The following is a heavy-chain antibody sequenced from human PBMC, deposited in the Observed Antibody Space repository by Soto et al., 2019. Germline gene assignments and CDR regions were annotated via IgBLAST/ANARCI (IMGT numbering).Heavy chain of an antibody. CDR2: INIEGTSA. CDR3: AAGLLPRISGTTLNP. D-gene: IGHD1-7*01. V-gene: IGHV3-74*01. CDR1: GFTFSRYW. J-gene: IGHJ5*02. Sequence: EVQVVESGGGLVQPGGSLRLSCAASGFTFSRYWMHWVRQVPGKGLVWVSRINIEGTSATYADSVKGRFTISRDNARNTLFLQMNSLRAEDSAVYYCAAGLLPRISGTTLNPWGQGTLVIVSS.